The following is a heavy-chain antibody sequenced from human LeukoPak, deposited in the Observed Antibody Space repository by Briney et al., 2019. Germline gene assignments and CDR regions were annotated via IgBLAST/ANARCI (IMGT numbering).Heavy chain of an antibody. J-gene: IGHJ4*02. CDR2: ISYDGSTK. D-gene: IGHD2-2*01. V-gene: IGHV3-30*04. CDR1: GFTFSSYA. Sequence: PGRSLRLSCAASGFTFSSYAMHWVRQPPGKGLECVAIISYDGSTKYYADSVKGRFTISRDNSKNTLYLQMDSLRAEDTAVYYCARDFLHSSTSRPFDYWGQGTLVTVSS. CDR3: ARDFLHSSTSRPFDY.